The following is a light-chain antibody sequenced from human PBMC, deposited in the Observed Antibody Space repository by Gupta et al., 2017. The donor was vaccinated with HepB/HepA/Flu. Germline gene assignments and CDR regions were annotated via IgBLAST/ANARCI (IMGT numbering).Light chain of an antibody. CDR3: QLGDISTSHRV. CDR1: ALPKQY. J-gene: IGLJ3*02. Sequence: YQPSLPVAASPSAGQTARITCSGEALPKQYGYWYQQKPGQAPMLVIYNDSERPSGIPERFAGSNSGNTVTLTISGVEAGDEADYFCQLGDISTSHRVFGGGTKLTVL. CDR2: NDS. V-gene: IGLV3-25*03.